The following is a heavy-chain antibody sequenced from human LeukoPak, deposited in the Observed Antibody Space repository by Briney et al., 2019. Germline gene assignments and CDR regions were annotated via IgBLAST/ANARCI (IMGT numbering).Heavy chain of an antibody. CDR3: AKGRSWEINGDFDY. V-gene: IGHV3-9*01. CDR2: ISWNSGSI. Sequence: GRSLRLSCAASGFTFDDYAMHWVRQAPGKGLEWVSGISWNSGSIGYADSVKGRFTISRDNAKNSLYLQMNSLRAEGTALYYCAKGRSWEINGDFDYWGQGTLVTVSS. D-gene: IGHD1-26*01. CDR1: GFTFDDYA. J-gene: IGHJ4*02.